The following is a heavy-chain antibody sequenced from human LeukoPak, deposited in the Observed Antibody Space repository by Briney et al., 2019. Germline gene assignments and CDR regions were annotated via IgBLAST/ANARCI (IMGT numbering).Heavy chain of an antibody. J-gene: IGHJ4*02. CDR2: INPNSGGT. V-gene: IGHV1-2*02. CDR3: ARDHSRARIQLWFY. D-gene: IGHD5-18*01. Sequence: GASVKVSCKASGYTFTGYYMHWVRQAPGQGLEWMGWINPNSGGTNYAQKFQGRVTMTRDTSISTAYMELSRLRSDDTAVYYCARDHSRARIQLWFYWGQGTLVTVSS. CDR1: GYTFTGYY.